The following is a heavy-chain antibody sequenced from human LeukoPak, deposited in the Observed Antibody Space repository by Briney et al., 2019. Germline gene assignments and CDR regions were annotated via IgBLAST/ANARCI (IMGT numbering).Heavy chain of an antibody. Sequence: GGSLRLSCAASGFTFNSYGMHWVRQAPGEGLEWVAVISYDGSNKYYADSVKGRFTISRDNSKNALYLQMNSLRAEDTAVYYCARGDYYDSSGYYQVDYWGQGTLVTVSS. CDR2: ISYDGSNK. J-gene: IGHJ4*02. CDR1: GFTFNSYG. D-gene: IGHD3-22*01. CDR3: ARGDYYDSSGYYQVDY. V-gene: IGHV3-30*03.